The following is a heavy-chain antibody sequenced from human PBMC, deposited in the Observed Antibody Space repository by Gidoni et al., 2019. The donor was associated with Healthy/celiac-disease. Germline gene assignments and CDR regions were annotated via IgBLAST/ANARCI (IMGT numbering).Heavy chain of an antibody. Sequence: EWVSAITGSGGSTYYTDSVKGRFTISRDNSKNTLYLQMNSLRAEDTAIYYCAKNPALRFFDYWGQGTLVTVSS. D-gene: IGHD3-3*01. J-gene: IGHJ4*02. CDR3: AKNPALRFFDY. CDR2: ITGSGGST. V-gene: IGHV3-23*01.